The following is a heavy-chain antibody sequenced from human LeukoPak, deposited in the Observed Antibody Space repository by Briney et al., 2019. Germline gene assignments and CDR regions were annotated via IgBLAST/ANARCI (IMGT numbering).Heavy chain of an antibody. V-gene: IGHV4-4*09. CDR1: GDSISDHY. CDR2: IYSSVGT. J-gene: IGHJ4*02. D-gene: IGHD6-19*01. CDR3: AGNVGWYSHDS. Sequence: SETLSLTCTVSGDSISDHYWSWIRQPPGKGLEWIGYIYSSVGTNYNPSLKSRVTISVDRSKNQFSLKLTSVTAADTAVYYCAGNVGWYSHDSWGQGTLVTVSS.